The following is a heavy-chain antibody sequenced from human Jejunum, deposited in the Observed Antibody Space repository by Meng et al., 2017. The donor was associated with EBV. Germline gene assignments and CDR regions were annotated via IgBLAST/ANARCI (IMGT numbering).Heavy chain of an antibody. V-gene: IGHV4-4*02. CDR1: GDSISSNNW. D-gene: IGHD3-16*01. Sequence: QAQLQGSGPGMVKPSGTLPLTCAVSGDSISSNNWWSWVRQSPGQGLEWIGEIFHTGTTTYNPSLKSRVTISVDKSKNQFSLNLNSVTAADTAVYYCARGSDYVWVFGGQGTLVTVSS. J-gene: IGHJ4*02. CDR3: ARGSDYVWVF. CDR2: IFHTGTT.